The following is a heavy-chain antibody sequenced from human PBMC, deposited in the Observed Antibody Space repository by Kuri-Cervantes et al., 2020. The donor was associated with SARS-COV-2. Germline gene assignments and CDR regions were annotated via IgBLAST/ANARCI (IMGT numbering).Heavy chain of an antibody. CDR1: GYTFTGYY. J-gene: IGHJ4*02. Sequence: TCKASGYTFTGYYMHWVRQAPGQGLEWMVWINPNSGGTNYAQKFQGRVTMTRDKSTSTVYMELSSLRSEDTAVYYCARDPGTMVRGVFDYWGQGTLVTVSS. V-gene: IGHV1-2*02. CDR3: ARDPGTMVRGVFDY. CDR2: INPNSGGT. D-gene: IGHD3-10*01.